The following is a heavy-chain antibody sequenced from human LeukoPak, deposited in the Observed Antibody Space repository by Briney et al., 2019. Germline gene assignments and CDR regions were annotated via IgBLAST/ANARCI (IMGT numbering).Heavy chain of an antibody. CDR1: GGSISSSSYY. CDR2: IYYSGST. V-gene: IGHV4-39*01. D-gene: IGHD7-27*01. J-gene: IGHJ5*02. CDR3: ATGEGPIGA. Sequence: SETLSLTCSVSGGSISSSSYYWGWIRQPPGKGLEWIGSIYYSGSTYYNPSLKSRVTISVDTSKNQFPLKLSSVTAADTAVYYCATGEGPIGAWGQGTLVTVSS.